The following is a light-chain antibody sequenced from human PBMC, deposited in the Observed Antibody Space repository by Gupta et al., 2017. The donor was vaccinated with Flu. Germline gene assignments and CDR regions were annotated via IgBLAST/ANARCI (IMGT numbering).Light chain of an antibody. CDR1: QSSSSY. V-gene: IGKV1-39*01. CDR3: QQSDRDAHT. CDR2: AAS. Sequence: PSSLSASVGDRVTITCRASQSSSSYLQRSQQKPGKAPKLPLYAASSLLSGVPSRFSGSGSGTAFTLTIISMKPEDFAIYYWQQSDRDAHTFGQATKLEIK. J-gene: IGKJ2*01.